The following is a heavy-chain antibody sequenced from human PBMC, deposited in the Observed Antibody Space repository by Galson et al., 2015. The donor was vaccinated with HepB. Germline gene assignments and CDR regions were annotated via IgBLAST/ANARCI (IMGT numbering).Heavy chain of an antibody. CDR1: GFTSKVYA. CDR3: AKQSPDGMDV. CDR2: ISNAGGRNT. Sequence: LRLSCAASGFTSKVYAMSWVRQAAGKGLEWVSTISNAGGRNTFYADSVKGRFTISRDNSRNTMYLQMNSLRAKNTAVYYCAKQSPDGMDVWGPGTTVTLSS. V-gene: IGHV3-23*01. J-gene: IGHJ6*02.